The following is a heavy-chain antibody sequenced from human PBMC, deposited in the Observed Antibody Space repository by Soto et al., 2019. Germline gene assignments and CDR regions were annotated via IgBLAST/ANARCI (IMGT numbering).Heavy chain of an antibody. CDR1: GYTFTSYA. D-gene: IGHD6-6*01. V-gene: IGHV1-3*01. CDR2: INAGNGNT. Sequence: GASVKVSCKASGYTFTSYAMHWVRQAPGQRFEWMGWINAGNGNTKYSQKFQGRVTITRDTSASTAYMELSSLRSEDTAVYYCARGQGEYSSLTVVGAFDIWGQGTMVTVS. CDR3: ARGQGEYSSLTVVGAFDI. J-gene: IGHJ3*02.